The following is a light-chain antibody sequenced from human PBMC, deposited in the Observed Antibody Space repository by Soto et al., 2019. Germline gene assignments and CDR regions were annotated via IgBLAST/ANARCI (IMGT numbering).Light chain of an antibody. CDR1: QSVSSN. J-gene: IGKJ1*01. CDR3: QQYNNWPLSWT. Sequence: EIVMTQSPATLSVSPGERATLSCRASQSVSSNLAWYQQKPGQAPRLLIYGASTRATGIPARFSGSGSGTEFTLTISSLQSEDFAVYYCQQYNNWPLSWTF. CDR2: GAS. V-gene: IGKV3-15*01.